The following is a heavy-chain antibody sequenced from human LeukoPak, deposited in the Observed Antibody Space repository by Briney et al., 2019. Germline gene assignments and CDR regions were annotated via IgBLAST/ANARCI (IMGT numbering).Heavy chain of an antibody. CDR1: GFTFSTYW. Sequence: GGSRRLSCAASGFTFSTYWMHWVRQDPGKGLVWVSRIKTDGSNTYYADSVKGRFTISRDNAKNTLYLQMNSLRAGDTAVYYCAGESYCSGGSCYSGRAFDIWGQGTMVTVSS. CDR2: IKTDGSNT. V-gene: IGHV3-74*01. CDR3: AGESYCSGGSCYSGRAFDI. D-gene: IGHD2-15*01. J-gene: IGHJ3*02.